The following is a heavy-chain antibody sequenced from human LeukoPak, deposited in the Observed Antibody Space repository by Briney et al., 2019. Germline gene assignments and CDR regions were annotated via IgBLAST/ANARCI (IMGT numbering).Heavy chain of an antibody. CDR1: GGSFTGYY. D-gene: IGHD3-10*01. CDR2: INHSGST. CDR3: ARQYGVRGVISNYFDP. Sequence: PSETLSLTCAVYGGSFTGYYWSWIRQPPGKGLEWIGEINHSGSTNYNPSLKSRVTISVDTSKNHFSLKLSFVSAADTAVYYCARQYGVRGVISNYFDPWGQGTLVTVSS. V-gene: IGHV4-34*01. J-gene: IGHJ5*02.